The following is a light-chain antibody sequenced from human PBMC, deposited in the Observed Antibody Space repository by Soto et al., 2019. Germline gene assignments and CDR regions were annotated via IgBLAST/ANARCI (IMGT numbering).Light chain of an antibody. J-gene: IGLJ2*01. CDR3: SSFTSSNTAV. Sequence: QSALTQPASVSGSPGQSITISCTGTSSDIGVYNYVSWYQQHPGKAPKLMIYDVSNRPSGVSDRFSGSKSGNTASLTISGLHAEDEADYYCSSFTSSNTAVFGGGTKVTVL. CDR1: SSDIGVYNY. CDR2: DVS. V-gene: IGLV2-14*03.